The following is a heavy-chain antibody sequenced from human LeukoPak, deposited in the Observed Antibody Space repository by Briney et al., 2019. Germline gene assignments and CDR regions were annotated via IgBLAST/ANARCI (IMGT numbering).Heavy chain of an antibody. J-gene: IGHJ3*02. Sequence: ASVKVSCKASGYTFTSYDINWVRQAPGQGLEWMGWINTNTGNPTYAQGFTGRFVFSLDTSVSTAYLQISSLKAEDSAVYYCARNIAMAGTAFDIWGQGTMVTVSS. CDR1: GYTFTSYD. D-gene: IGHD6-19*01. V-gene: IGHV7-4-1*02. CDR2: INTNTGNP. CDR3: ARNIAMAGTAFDI.